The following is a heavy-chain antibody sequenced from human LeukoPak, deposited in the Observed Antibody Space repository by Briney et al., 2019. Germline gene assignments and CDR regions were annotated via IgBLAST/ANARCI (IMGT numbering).Heavy chain of an antibody. Sequence: PSETLSLTCTVSGGSISSSSYYWGWIRQPPGKGLEWIGGIYYSGSTYYNPSLKSRVTISVDTSKNQFSLKLSSVTAADTAVYYCARGANFGVGYYYYMDVWGKGTTVTVSS. J-gene: IGHJ6*03. CDR2: IYYSGST. CDR3: ARGANFGVGYYYYMDV. D-gene: IGHD3-3*01. CDR1: GGSISSSSYY. V-gene: IGHV4-39*07.